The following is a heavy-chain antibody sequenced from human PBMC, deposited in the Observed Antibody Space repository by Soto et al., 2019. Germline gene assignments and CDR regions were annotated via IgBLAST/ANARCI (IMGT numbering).Heavy chain of an antibody. CDR2: INPSGGST. Sequence: ASVKVSCKASGYTFTSYYMHWVRQAPGQGLEWMGIINPSGGSTSYAQKFQGRVTMNRDTSTSTVYMELSSLRSEDTAVYYCARVWATAIAAAGPSDYYYYGMDVWGQGTTVTVSS. CDR3: ARVWATAIAAAGPSDYYYYGMDV. V-gene: IGHV1-46*01. D-gene: IGHD6-13*01. CDR1: GYTFTSYY. J-gene: IGHJ6*02.